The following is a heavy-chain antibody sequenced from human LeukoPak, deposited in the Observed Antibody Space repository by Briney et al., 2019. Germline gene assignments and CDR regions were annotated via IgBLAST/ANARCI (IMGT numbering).Heavy chain of an antibody. CDR3: ARDLAVAGTRWFDP. Sequence: GGSLRLSCAASGFTVSSNYMSWVRQAPGKGLEWVSVIYSGGSTYYADSVKGRFTISRDNSKNTLYLQMNSLRAEDTAVYYCARDLAVAGTRWFDPWGQGTLVNVSS. V-gene: IGHV3-66*02. CDR2: IYSGGST. J-gene: IGHJ5*02. D-gene: IGHD6-19*01. CDR1: GFTVSSNY.